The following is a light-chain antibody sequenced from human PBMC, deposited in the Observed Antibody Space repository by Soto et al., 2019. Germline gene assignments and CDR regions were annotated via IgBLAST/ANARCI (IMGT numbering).Light chain of an antibody. CDR3: SSYAGSNNRV. Sequence: QSVLTQPPSASGSPGQSVTISCTGTSSDVGGYNYVSWYQQHPGKAPKLMIYEVSKQPSGVPDRFSGSKSGNTASLTVSGLQAEDEADYYCSSYAGSNNRVFGTGTKLTVL. V-gene: IGLV2-8*01. CDR2: EVS. J-gene: IGLJ1*01. CDR1: SSDVGGYNY.